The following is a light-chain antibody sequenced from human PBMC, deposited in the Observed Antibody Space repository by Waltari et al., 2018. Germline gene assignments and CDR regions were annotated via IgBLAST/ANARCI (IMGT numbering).Light chain of an antibody. J-gene: IGLJ1*01. CDR3: CAYAGRGTYV. CDR2: EVF. V-gene: IGLV2-23*02. CDR1: TRDVGSSAL. Sequence: QSALTQTASASGTPGQSLTISCSGTTRDVGSSALVAWYQQHPGEAPQLLICEVFKRPPDTSSRFSGAKSGSTASLTIAGLQPEDEADYYCCAYAGRGTYVFGSGTKVTVL.